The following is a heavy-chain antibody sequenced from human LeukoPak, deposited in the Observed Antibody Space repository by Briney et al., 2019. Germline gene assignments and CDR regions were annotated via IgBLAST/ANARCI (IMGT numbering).Heavy chain of an antibody. D-gene: IGHD3-10*01. V-gene: IGHV1-24*01. CDR2: FDPEDGET. CDR1: GYTLTELS. J-gene: IGHJ5*02. Sequence: ASVKVSCKVSGYTLTELSMHWVRQAPGKGLEWMGGFDPEDGETIYAQKFQGRVTMTEDTSTDTAYMELSSLRSDDTAVYYCARGVGFGELLYNWFDPWGQGTLVTVSS. CDR3: ARGVGFGELLYNWFDP.